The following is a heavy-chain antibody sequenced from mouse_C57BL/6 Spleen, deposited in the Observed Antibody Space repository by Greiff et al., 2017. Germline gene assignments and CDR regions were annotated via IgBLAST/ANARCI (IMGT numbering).Heavy chain of an antibody. Sequence: EVQLVESGGGLVQPKGSLKLSCAASGFSFNTYAMNWVRQAPGKGLEWVARIRSKSNNYATYYADSVKDRFTISRDDSESMLYLQMNNLKTEDTAMYYCVRSRYYGSSSFYYAMDYWGQGTSVTVSS. V-gene: IGHV10-1*01. CDR3: VRSRYYGSSSFYYAMDY. J-gene: IGHJ4*01. CDR2: IRSKSNNYAT. CDR1: GFSFNTYA. D-gene: IGHD1-1*01.